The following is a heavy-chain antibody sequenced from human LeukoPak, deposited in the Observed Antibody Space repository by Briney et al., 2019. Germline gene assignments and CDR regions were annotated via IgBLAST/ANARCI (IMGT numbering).Heavy chain of an antibody. Sequence: ASVKVSCKASGYTFTSYGISWVRQAPGQGLKWMGWISAYNGNTNYAQKLQGRVTMTTDTSTSTAYMELRSLRSDDTAVYYCASITCSGGSCYTYYFDYWGQGTLVTVSS. J-gene: IGHJ4*02. V-gene: IGHV1-18*01. CDR1: GYTFTSYG. D-gene: IGHD2-15*01. CDR2: ISAYNGNT. CDR3: ASITCSGGSCYTYYFDY.